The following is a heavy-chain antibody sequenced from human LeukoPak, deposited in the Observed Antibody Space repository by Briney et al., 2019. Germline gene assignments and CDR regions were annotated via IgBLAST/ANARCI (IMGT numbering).Heavy chain of an antibody. V-gene: IGHV1-24*01. CDR1: GYTLTELS. CDR2: FDPEDGET. D-gene: IGHD4-17*01. CDR3: AARLLYGDYVLPIH. J-gene: IGHJ4*02. Sequence: ASVKVSCKVSGYTLTELSMHWVRQAPGKGLEWMGGFDPEDGETIYAQKFQGRVTMTEDTSTDTAYMELSSLRSEDTAVYYCAARLLYGDYVLPIHWGQGTPVTVSS.